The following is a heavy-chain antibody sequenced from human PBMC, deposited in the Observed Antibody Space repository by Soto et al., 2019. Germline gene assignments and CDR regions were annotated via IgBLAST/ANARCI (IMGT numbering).Heavy chain of an antibody. CDR1: GGSFSGYI. V-gene: IGHV4-34*01. D-gene: IGHD1-26*01. J-gene: IGHJ4*02. Sequence: SETLSLTCDVYGGSFSGYIWTWIRQTPGKGLQWIGQINHSGSANYNPSLKSRVTISVHTSNSQFSLELSSVTAADTAVYYCARGLISGSHYSGGWYYFDSWGQGTQVTVSS. CDR3: ARGLISGSHYSGGWYYFDS. CDR2: INHSGSA.